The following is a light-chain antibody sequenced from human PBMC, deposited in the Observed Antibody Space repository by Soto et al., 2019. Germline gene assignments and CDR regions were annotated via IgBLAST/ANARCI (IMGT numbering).Light chain of an antibody. Sequence: EVVMTQSPATLSVSPGDRATLSCRASQRVSNNLAWYQQKPGQAPRLLIYGASTGATGLPARFSASGSGTEFTLTISSLQSEDFAVYYCQQYNNWPPYTFGQGTKLELK. CDR2: GAS. J-gene: IGKJ2*01. V-gene: IGKV3-15*01. CDR3: QQYNNWPPYT. CDR1: QRVSNN.